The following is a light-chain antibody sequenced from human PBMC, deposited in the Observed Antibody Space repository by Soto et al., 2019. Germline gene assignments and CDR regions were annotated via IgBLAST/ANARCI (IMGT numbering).Light chain of an antibody. CDR2: DVT. CDR3: SSYTSSNTYV. Sequence: QSVLTQPASVSGSPGQSITVSCTGTSSDVGAYNFVSWYQQHPGKAPKLMIYDVTNRPSGVSNRFSGSKSGNTASLTISGLQTDDETDYYCSSYTSSNTYVFGTGTKDTVL. CDR1: SSDVGAYNF. V-gene: IGLV2-14*01. J-gene: IGLJ1*01.